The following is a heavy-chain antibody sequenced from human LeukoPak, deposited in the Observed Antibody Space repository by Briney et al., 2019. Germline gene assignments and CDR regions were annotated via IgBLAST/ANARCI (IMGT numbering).Heavy chain of an antibody. Sequence: GGSLRLSCAASGFTFDDYAMHWVRQAPGKGLEWVSLINWDGRSTYFADSVRGRFTISRDNIKNSLYLRMNSLRAEDTAFYYCAKDIAYSNGRGAIDYWGQGTLVTVSS. V-gene: IGHV3-43D*03. J-gene: IGHJ4*02. CDR2: INWDGRST. CDR1: GFTFDDYA. CDR3: AKDIAYSNGRGAIDY. D-gene: IGHD6-19*01.